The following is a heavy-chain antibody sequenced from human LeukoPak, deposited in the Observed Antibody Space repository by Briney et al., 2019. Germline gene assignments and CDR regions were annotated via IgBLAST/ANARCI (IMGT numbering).Heavy chain of an antibody. CDR1: GGSISSTTRY. D-gene: IGHD6-13*01. J-gene: IGHJ5*02. V-gene: IGHV4-39*02. CDR2: IYYSGNT. CDR3: ARGRGIAAAGTGWFDP. Sequence: PSETLSLTCTVSGGSISSTTRYWAWLRQSPGKGLEWIGNIYYSGNTYYNPSLRSRLTISVDTSKNHFSLRLSSVTAADTAVYYCARGRGIAAAGTGWFDPWGQGTLVTVSS.